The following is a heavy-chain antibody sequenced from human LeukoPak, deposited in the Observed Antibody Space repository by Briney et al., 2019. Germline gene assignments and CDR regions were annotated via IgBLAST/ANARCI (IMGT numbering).Heavy chain of an antibody. D-gene: IGHD6-19*01. CDR1: GFTFSSYA. V-gene: IGHV3-30-3*01. CDR2: ISYDGSNK. CDR3: ARDDIAVAGFVYYYYGMDV. J-gene: IGHJ6*02. Sequence: PGGSLRLSCAASGFTFSSYAMHWVRQAPGKGLEWVAVISYDGSNKYYADSVKGRFTISRDNSKNTLYLQMNSLRAEDTAVYYCARDDIAVAGFVYYYYGMDVWGQGTTVTVSS.